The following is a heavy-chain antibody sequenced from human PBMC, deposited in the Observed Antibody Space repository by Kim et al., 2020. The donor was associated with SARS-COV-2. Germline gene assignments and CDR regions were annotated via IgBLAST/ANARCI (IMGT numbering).Heavy chain of an antibody. CDR3: ARDYLGSGSYYNNWFDP. J-gene: IGHJ5*02. CDR2: ISSNGGST. D-gene: IGHD3-10*01. Sequence: GGSLRLSCAASGFTFSSYAMHWVRQAPGKGLEYVSAISSNGGSTYYANSVKGRFTISRDNSKNTLYLQMGSLRAEDMAVYYCARDYLGSGSYYNNWFDPWGQGTLVTVSS. CDR1: GFTFSSYA. V-gene: IGHV3-64*01.